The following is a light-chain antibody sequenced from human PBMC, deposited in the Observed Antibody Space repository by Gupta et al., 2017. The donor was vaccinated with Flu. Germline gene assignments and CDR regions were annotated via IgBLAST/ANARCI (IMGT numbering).Light chain of an antibody. CDR3: QQDGTSPRT. V-gene: IGKV3-20*01. Sequence: EIVLTQSPGTLSLSPGERATLSCRASQSVGYNYLAWYQQKPGQAPRLLIYGASSRAAGIPDRFSGSGSGTDFTLSISRLEPEDFAVYYCQQDGTSPRTFGQGTKLENK. CDR1: QSVGYNY. J-gene: IGKJ2*01. CDR2: GAS.